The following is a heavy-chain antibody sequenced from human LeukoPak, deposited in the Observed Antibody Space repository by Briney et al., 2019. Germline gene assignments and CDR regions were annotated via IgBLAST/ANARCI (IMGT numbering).Heavy chain of an antibody. CDR1: GFTFDHYS. CDR2: ISWNSGRI. Sequence: SLRLSCAASGFTFDHYSRHWVRQPPGKGLEWVSGISWNSGRIGYEDSVKGRFTISRDNAKNSLYLQMNSLRAEDTALYYCATVDIVATGYWGQGTLVTASS. D-gene: IGHD5-12*01. J-gene: IGHJ4*02. V-gene: IGHV3-9*01. CDR3: ATVDIVATGY.